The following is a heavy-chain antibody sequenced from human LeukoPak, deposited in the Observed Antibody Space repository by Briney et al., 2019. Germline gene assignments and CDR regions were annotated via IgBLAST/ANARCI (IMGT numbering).Heavy chain of an antibody. CDR2: ISSSSSYI. V-gene: IGHV3-21*01. D-gene: IGHD6-6*01. Sequence: GGSLRLSCAASGFTFSSYSMNWVRQAPGKGLEWVSSISSSSSYIYYAHSVKGRFTISRDNAKNSLYLQMNSLRAEDTAVYYCARGSLKQLAKIYYFDYWGQGTLVTVSS. J-gene: IGHJ4*02. CDR3: ARGSLKQLAKIYYFDY. CDR1: GFTFSSYS.